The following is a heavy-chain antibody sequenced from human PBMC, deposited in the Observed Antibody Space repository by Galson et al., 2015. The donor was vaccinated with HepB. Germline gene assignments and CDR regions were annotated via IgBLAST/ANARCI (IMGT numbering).Heavy chain of an antibody. CDR2: IYYSGST. D-gene: IGHD2-2*01. V-gene: IGHV4-39*01. J-gene: IGHJ4*02. Sequence: LSLTCTVSGGSISSSSYYWGWIRQPPGKGLEWIGSIYYSGSTYYNPSLKSRVTISVDTSKNQFSLKLSSVTAADTAVYYCARRSVDLYYFDYWGQGTLVTVSS. CDR1: GGSISSSSYY. CDR3: ARRSVDLYYFDY.